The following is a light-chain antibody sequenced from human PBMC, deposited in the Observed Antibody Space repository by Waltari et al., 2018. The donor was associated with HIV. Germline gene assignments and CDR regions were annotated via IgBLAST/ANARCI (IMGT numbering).Light chain of an antibody. Sequence: EGVLTQSPATLSLSPGERDTLPCRARQNIWRYLAWYQQKPGQPPRLLVYDGSNRATGIPARFSGSGSGTDFTLTIDSLEPEDFAVYFCQQRTNWHTFGQGTRLEI. CDR3: QQRTNWHT. J-gene: IGKJ2*01. CDR2: DGS. CDR1: QNIWRY. V-gene: IGKV3-11*01.